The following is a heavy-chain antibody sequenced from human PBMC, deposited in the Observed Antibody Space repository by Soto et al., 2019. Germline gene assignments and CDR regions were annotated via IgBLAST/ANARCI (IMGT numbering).Heavy chain of an antibody. J-gene: IGHJ4*02. V-gene: IGHV3-33*01. Sequence: QVQLVESGGGVVQPGRSLRLSCAASGFTFSSYGMHWVRQAPGKGLEWVAVIWYDGSNKYYADSVKGRFTISRDNSKNTLYLLMNSLRAEDTAVYYCARDRSMSSGWFDYWGQGTLVTVSS. D-gene: IGHD6-19*01. CDR2: IWYDGSNK. CDR1: GFTFSSYG. CDR3: ARDRSMSSGWFDY.